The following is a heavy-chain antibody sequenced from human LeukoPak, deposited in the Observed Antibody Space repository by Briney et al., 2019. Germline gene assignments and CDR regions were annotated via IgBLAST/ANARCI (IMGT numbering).Heavy chain of an antibody. D-gene: IGHD1-26*01. CDR3: ARVVGATGAYYYYMDV. V-gene: IGHV3-20*04. J-gene: IGHJ6*03. Sequence: PRGSLRLSCAASGFTFDDYGMSWVRPAPGEGLEWVGGIKWKGCSKGYADSVKGRFTISRDNAKNSLHLQMNSLRAEDTALYYCARVVGATGAYYYYMDVWGKGTTVTVSS. CDR1: GFTFDDYG. CDR2: IKWKGCSK.